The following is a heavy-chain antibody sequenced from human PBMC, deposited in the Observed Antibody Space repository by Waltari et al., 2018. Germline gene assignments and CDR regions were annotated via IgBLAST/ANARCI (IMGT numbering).Heavy chain of an antibody. Sequence: GPGLVKPSETLSLTCTVSGGSISSHYWSWIRQPPGKGLEWIGYIYYSGSTNYNPSLKSRVTISVDTSKNQFSLKLSSVTAADTAVYYCARAALYYGSGSTYVDYWGQGTLVTVSS. V-gene: IGHV4-59*11. J-gene: IGHJ4*02. CDR1: GGSISSHY. D-gene: IGHD3-10*01. CDR2: IYYSGST. CDR3: ARAALYYGSGSTYVDY.